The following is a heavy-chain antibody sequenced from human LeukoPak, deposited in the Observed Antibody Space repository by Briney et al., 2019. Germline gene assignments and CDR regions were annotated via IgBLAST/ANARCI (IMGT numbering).Heavy chain of an antibody. Sequence: GGSLRLSCAASGFTFDDYGMLWVRPAPGKGLEWVSGINWNGGSTAYADSVKGRFTISRDNAKNSLYLQMNSLRAEDTALYYCARPLHSSGYLNAMDVWGKGTTVTVSS. CDR2: INWNGGST. J-gene: IGHJ6*03. CDR3: ARPLHSSGYLNAMDV. D-gene: IGHD3-22*01. CDR1: GFTFDDYG. V-gene: IGHV3-20*04.